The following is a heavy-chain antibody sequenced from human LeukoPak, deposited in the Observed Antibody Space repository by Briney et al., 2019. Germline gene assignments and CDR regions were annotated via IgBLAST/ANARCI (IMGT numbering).Heavy chain of an antibody. Sequence: ASVKVSCKASGYTFTSYGISWVRQAPGQGLEWMGWISAYNGNTNYAQKLQGRVTMTTDTSTSTAYMELRSLRSDDTAVYYCATVRITMVRGDLYGMDVWGQGTTVTVSS. CDR3: ATVRITMVRGDLYGMDV. J-gene: IGHJ6*02. CDR2: ISAYNGNT. V-gene: IGHV1-18*01. CDR1: GYTFTSYG. D-gene: IGHD3-10*01.